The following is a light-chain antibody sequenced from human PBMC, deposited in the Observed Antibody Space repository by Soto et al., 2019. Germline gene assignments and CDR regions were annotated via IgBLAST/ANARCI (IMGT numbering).Light chain of an antibody. CDR1: QSVSSSY. J-gene: IGKJ1*01. CDR2: GAS. Sequence: EIVLTQSPGTLSLSPGERATLSCRASQSVSSSYLAWYQQKPGQAPRLLIYGASSRATGIPDRFSGSGSGKDFTLTISRLEPEDFAVYYCQQYCSSSLTFGQGTKVEIK. CDR3: QQYCSSSLT. V-gene: IGKV3-20*01.